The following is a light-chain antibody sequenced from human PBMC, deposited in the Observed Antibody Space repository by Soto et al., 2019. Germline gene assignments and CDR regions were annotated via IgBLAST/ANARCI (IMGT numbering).Light chain of an antibody. CDR1: ARLLHKNGYNY. Sequence: IVMTQSPLSLSVTPGVAASISCMSSARLLHKNGYNYVDWYMQKPGQSPQLLIYLGSNRASGVPDRFSGSGSDTYFTLEISRVEAGDVGVYYCMQPLENFRTFGQGTKVDIK. J-gene: IGKJ1*01. V-gene: IGKV2-28*01. CDR3: MQPLENFRT. CDR2: LGS.